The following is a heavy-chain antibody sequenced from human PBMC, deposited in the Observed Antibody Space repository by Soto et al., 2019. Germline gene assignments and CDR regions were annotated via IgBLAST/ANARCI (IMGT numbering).Heavy chain of an antibody. V-gene: IGHV3-30*18. CDR2: ISYDGSNK. Sequence: GGSLRLSCAASGFTFSSYGMHWVRQAPGKGLEWVAVISYDGSNKYYADSVKGRFTISRDNSKNTLYLQMNSLRAEDTAVYYCAKDILRFLFTPLYNWFDPWGQGTLV. CDR3: AKDILRFLFTPLYNWFDP. D-gene: IGHD3-3*01. J-gene: IGHJ5*02. CDR1: GFTFSSYG.